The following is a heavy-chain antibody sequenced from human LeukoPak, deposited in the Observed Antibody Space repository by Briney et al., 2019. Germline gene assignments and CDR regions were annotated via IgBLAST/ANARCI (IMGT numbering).Heavy chain of an antibody. CDR3: ARSDFWSGYYSN. D-gene: IGHD3-3*01. CDR2: FYDSEST. V-gene: IGHV4-30-2*01. CDR1: GGSVSSGSSY. Sequence: SETLSLTCTVSGGSVSSGSSYWSWIRQPPGKGLEWIGYFYDSESTYYNPSLKSRVAISVDRSKNQFSLKLSSVTAADTAVYYCARSDFWSGYYSNWGQGTLVTVSS. J-gene: IGHJ4*02.